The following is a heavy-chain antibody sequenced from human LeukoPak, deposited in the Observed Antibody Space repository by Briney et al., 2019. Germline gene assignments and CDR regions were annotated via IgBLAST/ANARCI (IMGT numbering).Heavy chain of an antibody. V-gene: IGHV3-23*01. D-gene: IGHD5-12*01. J-gene: IGHJ4*02. CDR1: RFTFSSYG. CDR3: ARARPSTWIDY. CDR2: ISGSGGST. Sequence: GGSLRLSCAASRFTFSSYGMSWVRQAPGKGLEWVSGISGSGGSTYYADSVKGRFTISRDSSKNTLYLQMNSLRPEDTAVYYCARARPSTWIDYWGQGTLVTVPS.